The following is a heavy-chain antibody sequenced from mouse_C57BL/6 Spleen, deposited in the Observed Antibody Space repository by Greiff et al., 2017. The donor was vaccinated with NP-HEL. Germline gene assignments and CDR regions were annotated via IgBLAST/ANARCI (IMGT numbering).Heavy chain of an antibody. D-gene: IGHD2-1*01. CDR2: ISSGSSTI. CDR1: GFTFSDYG. J-gene: IGHJ1*03. CDR3: AKHLLYDFHWYFDV. Sequence: EVQLVESGGGLVKPGGSLKLSCAASGFTFSDYGMHWVRQAPEKGLEWVAYISSGSSTIYYADTVKGRFTISRDNAKNTLFLQMTSLRSEDTAMYYCAKHLLYDFHWYFDVWGTGTTVTVSS. V-gene: IGHV5-17*01.